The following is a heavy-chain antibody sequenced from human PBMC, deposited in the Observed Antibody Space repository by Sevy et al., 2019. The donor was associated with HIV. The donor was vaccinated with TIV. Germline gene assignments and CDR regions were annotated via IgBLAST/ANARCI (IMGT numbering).Heavy chain of an antibody. CDR1: GFTFGDFA. Sequence: GGSLRLSCTTSGFTFGDFAMSWFRQAPGKGLEWVGFIRSKDYGGTTEYAAAVKGRFTISRDDSKNIAYMQMNSLKTEDTAVYFCTRDGGGGNILASYYYYDMDVWCQGTTVTVSS. J-gene: IGHJ6*02. D-gene: IGHD2-21*01. CDR3: TRDGGGGNILASYYYYDMDV. V-gene: IGHV3-49*03. CDR2: IRSKDYGGTT.